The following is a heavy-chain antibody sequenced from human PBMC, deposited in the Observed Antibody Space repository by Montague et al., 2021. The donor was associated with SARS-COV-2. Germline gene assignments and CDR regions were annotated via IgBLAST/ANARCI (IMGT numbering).Heavy chain of an antibody. CDR3: ARVSRGTIFGVAIRPYYYMDV. CDR2: IYTSGST. CDR1: GGSISSGSYY. V-gene: IGHV4-61*02. J-gene: IGHJ6*03. Sequence: TLSLTCTVSGGSISSGSYYWSWIRQPAGKGLEWIGRIYTSGSTNYNPSLKSRVTISVDTSKNQFSLKLSSVTAADTAVYYCARVSRGTIFGVAIRPYYYMDVWGKGTTVTVSS. D-gene: IGHD3-3*01.